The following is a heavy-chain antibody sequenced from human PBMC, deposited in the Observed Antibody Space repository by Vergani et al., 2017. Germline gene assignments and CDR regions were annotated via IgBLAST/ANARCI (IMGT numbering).Heavy chain of an antibody. J-gene: IGHJ5*02. CDR2: IYYSGST. CDR1: GASIRSSNYY. D-gene: IGHD6-19*01. CDR3: ARHSTVEWLVKLGWIDP. V-gene: IGHV4-39*01. Sequence: QLQLQESGPGLVKPSATLSLTCSVSGASIRSSNYYWGWIRQPPGKGLEWIASIYYSGSTYYNPSLKSRVTISVDTSKNQFSLKLSSVTAADTAVYFCARHSTVEWLVKLGWIDPPGQGILVTVSS.